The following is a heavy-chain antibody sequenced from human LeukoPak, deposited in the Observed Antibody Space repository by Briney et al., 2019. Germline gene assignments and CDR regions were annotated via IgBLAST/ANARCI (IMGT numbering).Heavy chain of an antibody. V-gene: IGHV3-74*01. J-gene: IGHJ6*04. CDR3: AELGITMIGGV. CDR2: IRTDGSIT. D-gene: IGHD3-10*02. Sequence: GGSLRLSCAASGFSFSVFWMHWVRQAPGKGLVWVSRIRTDGSITNYADSVKGRFTISRDNAKNSLYLQMNSLRAEDTAVYYCAELGITMIGGVWGNGTTVTISS. CDR1: GFSFSVFW.